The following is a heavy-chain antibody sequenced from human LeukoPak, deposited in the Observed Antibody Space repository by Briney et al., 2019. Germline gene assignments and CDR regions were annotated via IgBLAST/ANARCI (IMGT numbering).Heavy chain of an antibody. CDR2: MNPNSGNT. D-gene: IGHD3-3*01. CDR1: GYTFTSYD. J-gene: IGHJ4*02. CDR3: ARGTNENDY. Sequence: GASVKVSCKASGYTFTSYDINWVRQATGQGLEWMGWMNPNSGNTGYAQKFQGRVTMTTDTSTSTAYMELRSLRSDDTAVYYCARGTNENDYWGQGTLVTVSS. V-gene: IGHV1-8*01.